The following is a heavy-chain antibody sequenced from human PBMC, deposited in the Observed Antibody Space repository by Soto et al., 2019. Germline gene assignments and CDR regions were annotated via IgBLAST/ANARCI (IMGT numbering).Heavy chain of an antibody. V-gene: IGHV4-59*01. D-gene: IGHD3-10*01. Sequence: SETLSLTRTVSCGSNSSYYWCWIRQPPWKGLEWIVYIYYSGSTNYNPSLKTRATISVDQSKNQLSLTLSSVTAADTAVYYCARVFTMVRGVSTYDDAFDIWGQGTMATVS. J-gene: IGHJ3*02. CDR3: ARVFTMVRGVSTYDDAFDI. CDR2: IYYSGST. CDR1: CGSNSSYY.